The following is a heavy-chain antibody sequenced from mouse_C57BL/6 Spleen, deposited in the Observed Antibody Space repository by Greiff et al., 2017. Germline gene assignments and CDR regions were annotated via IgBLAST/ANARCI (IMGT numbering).Heavy chain of an antibody. CDR2: FYPGSGNT. Sequence: VQLQQSGAELVKPGASVKLSCKASGYTFTEYTIHWVKQRSGQGLEWIGWFYPGSGNTYYNEKFKGKATLTAEKSSSTAYMQLSSLTSEDSAVYFCARWDDYGYAMDYWGQGTSVTVSS. CDR1: GYTFTEYT. D-gene: IGHD2-4*01. J-gene: IGHJ4*01. CDR3: ARWDDYGYAMDY. V-gene: IGHV1-62-2*01.